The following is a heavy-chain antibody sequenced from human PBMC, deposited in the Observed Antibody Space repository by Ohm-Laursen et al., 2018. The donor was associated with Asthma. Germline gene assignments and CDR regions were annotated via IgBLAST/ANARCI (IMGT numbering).Heavy chain of an antibody. Sequence: GSLRLSCTATGFTFSGYSMNWVRQAPGKGLEWVSIISGLAGGAYTYHADSVKGRFTISRDNFKNILFLQMNSLRAEDTAVYYCAKADSGRIVGEINVLDVWGRGTMVTVSS. V-gene: IGHV3-23*01. CDR3: AKADSGRIVGEINVLDV. J-gene: IGHJ3*01. CDR2: ISGLAGGAYT. CDR1: GFTFSGYS. D-gene: IGHD1-26*01.